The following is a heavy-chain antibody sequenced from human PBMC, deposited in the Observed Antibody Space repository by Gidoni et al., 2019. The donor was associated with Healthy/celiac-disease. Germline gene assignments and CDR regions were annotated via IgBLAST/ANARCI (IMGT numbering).Heavy chain of an antibody. CDR2: IDWDDDK. D-gene: IGHD1-26*01. CDR1: GFSPSTSGTC. Sequence: QVTLRESGPALVKPTQTLTLTCTFSGFSPSTSGTCVSWIRQPPGKALEWLALIDWDDDKYCSTSLKTRLTISKDTSKNQVVLTMTNMDPVDTATYYCARIRAGATQYYYYYYGMDVWGQGTTVTVSS. J-gene: IGHJ6*02. CDR3: ARIRAGATQYYYYYYGMDV. V-gene: IGHV2-70*01.